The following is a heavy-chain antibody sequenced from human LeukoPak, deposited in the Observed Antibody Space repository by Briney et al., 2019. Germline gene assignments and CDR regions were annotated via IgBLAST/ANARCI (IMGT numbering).Heavy chain of an antibody. V-gene: IGHV3-74*01. D-gene: IGHD2-2*02. CDR2: INSDGSST. Sequence: GGSLRLSCAASGFTFSSYWMHWVRQAPGKGLVWVSRINSDGSSTSYADSVKGRFTISRDNAKNTLYLQMNSLRAEDTAVYYCARVGPCSSTSCYKGMDVWGQGTTVTVSS. CDR3: ARVGPCSSTSCYKGMDV. J-gene: IGHJ6*02. CDR1: GFTFSSYW.